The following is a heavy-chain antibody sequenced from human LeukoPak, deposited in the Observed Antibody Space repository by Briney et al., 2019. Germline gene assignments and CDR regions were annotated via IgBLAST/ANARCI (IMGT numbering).Heavy chain of an antibody. J-gene: IGHJ3*02. D-gene: IGHD3-22*01. V-gene: IGHV1-69*02. Sequence: GASVKVSCKASGGTFSSYTISWVRQAPGQGLEWMGRIIPILGIANYAQKFQGRVTITADKSTSTAYMEVSSLRSEDTAVYYCARVLSGAREYYYDSSGYTPEASFDIWGQGTMVTVSS. CDR3: ARVLSGAREYYYDSSGYTPEASFDI. CDR2: IIPILGIA. CDR1: GGTFSSYT.